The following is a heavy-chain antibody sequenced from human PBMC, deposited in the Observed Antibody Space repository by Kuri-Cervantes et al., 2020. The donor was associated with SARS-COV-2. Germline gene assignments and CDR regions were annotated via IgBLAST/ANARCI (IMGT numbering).Heavy chain of an antibody. CDR1: GFTFSSYG. J-gene: IGHJ4*02. V-gene: IGHV3-30*18. CDR3: AKDPTYSDSSGTFDY. Sequence: GGSLRLSCAASGFTFSSYGMHWVRQAPGKGLEWVAVISYDGSNKYYADSVKGRFTISRDNSKNTPYLQMNSLRAEDTAVYYCAKDPTYSDSSGTFDYWGQGTLVTVSS. CDR2: ISYDGSNK. D-gene: IGHD3-22*01.